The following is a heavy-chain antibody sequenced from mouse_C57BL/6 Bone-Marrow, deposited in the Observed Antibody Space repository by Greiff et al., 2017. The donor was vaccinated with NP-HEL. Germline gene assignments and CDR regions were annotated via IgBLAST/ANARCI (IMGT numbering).Heavy chain of an antibody. CDR2: IRNKANGYTT. J-gene: IGHJ1*01. CDR1: GFTFTDYY. Sequence: EVKLMESGGGLVQPGGSLSLSCAASGFTFTDYYMSWVRQPPGKGLEWLGFIRNKANGYTTEYSASVKGRFTISRDNSQSILYLQMNALRAEDSATYYCARYMDVWGSGTAATVSS. V-gene: IGHV7-3*01. CDR3: ARYMDV.